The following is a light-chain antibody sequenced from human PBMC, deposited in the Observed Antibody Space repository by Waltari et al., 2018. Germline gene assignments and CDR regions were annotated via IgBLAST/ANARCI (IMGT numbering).Light chain of an antibody. CDR3: CSYSTNSAYVV. J-gene: IGLJ2*01. V-gene: IGLV2-14*01. Sequence: QSALTQPASVSGSPGQSITISCAGTSSDIGGYDYVSWYQQHPGKAPKVIIYDVTQRPSWFSNRFSASKSGNTASLTISGLQAEDEADYSCCSYSTNSAYVVFGGGTKLTVL. CDR1: SSDIGGYDY. CDR2: DVT.